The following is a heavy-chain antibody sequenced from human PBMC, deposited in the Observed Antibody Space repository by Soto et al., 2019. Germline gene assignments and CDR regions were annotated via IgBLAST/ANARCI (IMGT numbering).Heavy chain of an antibody. J-gene: IGHJ5*02. D-gene: IGHD3-22*01. CDR1: GGSISSGGYY. Sequence: SETLSLTCTVSGGSISSGGYYWSWIRQHPGKGLEWIGYIYYSGSTYYNPSLKSRVTISVDTSKNQFSLKLSSVTAADTAVYYCARDVKALYDTTGYSLDPWGQGTLVTVSS. CDR3: ARDVKALYDTTGYSLDP. CDR2: IYYSGST. V-gene: IGHV4-31*03.